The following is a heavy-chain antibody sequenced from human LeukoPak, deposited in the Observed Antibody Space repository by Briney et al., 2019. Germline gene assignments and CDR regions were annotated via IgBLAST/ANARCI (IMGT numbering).Heavy chain of an antibody. V-gene: IGHV5-51*01. CDR1: GYSFTSYW. CDR2: IYPGDSDT. D-gene: IGHD2-15*01. J-gene: IGHJ2*01. Sequence: GESLKISCKGSGYSFTSYWIGWVRQKPGKGLEWMGIIYPGDSDTRYSPSFQGQVTISADKSISTAYLQWSSLKASDTAMYYWARHVDCSGGSCFPSPGHWYFDLWGRGTLVTVSS. CDR3: ARHVDCSGGSCFPSPGHWYFDL.